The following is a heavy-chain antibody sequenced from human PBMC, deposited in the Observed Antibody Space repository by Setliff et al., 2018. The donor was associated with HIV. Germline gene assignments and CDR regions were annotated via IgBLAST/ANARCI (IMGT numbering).Heavy chain of an antibody. CDR2: TYSSGST. V-gene: IGHV4-61*09. CDR1: GGSISSDTYH. Sequence: SETLSLTCTVSGGSISSDTYHYSWIRQPAGKGLEWIGQTYSSGSTKCNPSLKSRVTISVDTSKNQFSLTLSSVTAADTAMYYCATYAGNGGGKGYWGQGALVTVS. CDR3: ATYAGNGGGKGY. J-gene: IGHJ4*02. D-gene: IGHD2-21*01.